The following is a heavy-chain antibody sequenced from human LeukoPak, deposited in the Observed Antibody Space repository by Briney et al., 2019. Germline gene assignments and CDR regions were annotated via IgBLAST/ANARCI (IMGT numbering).Heavy chain of an antibody. CDR3: VRGYYYMDV. Sequence: SETLSLTCTVSGYSISSGYYWGWIRQPPGKGLEWIGSMYHSGSAYYNPSLQSRVTISVDTSKNQFSLELSSVTAADTAVYYCVRGYYYMDVWGKGATVTVSS. J-gene: IGHJ6*03. CDR2: MYHSGSA. CDR1: GYSISSGYY. V-gene: IGHV4-38-2*02.